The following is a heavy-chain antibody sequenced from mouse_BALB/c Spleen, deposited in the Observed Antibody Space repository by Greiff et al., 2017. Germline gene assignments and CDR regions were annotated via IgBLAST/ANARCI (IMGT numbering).Heavy chain of an antibody. CDR2: IRLKSNNYAT. CDR1: GFTFSNYW. V-gene: IGHV6-6*02. CDR3: TRAWSWFAY. Sequence: EVQLVESGGGLVQPGGSMKLSCVASGFTFSNYWMNWVRQSPEKGLEWVAEIRLKSNNYATHYAESVKGRFTISRDDSKSSVYLQMNNLRAEDTGIYYCTRAWSWFAYWGQGTLVTVSA. J-gene: IGHJ3*01.